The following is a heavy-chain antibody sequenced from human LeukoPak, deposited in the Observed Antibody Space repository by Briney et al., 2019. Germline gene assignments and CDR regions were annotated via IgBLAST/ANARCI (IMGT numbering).Heavy chain of an antibody. D-gene: IGHD2-15*01. CDR2: IGSGGDT. Sequence: GGSLRLSCGASGFTFSKYDMHWVRQATGKGLEWVSSIGSGGDTHYLASVKGRFTISRESAKNSLYLQMNSLGAGDTAVYYCARGDCRGANCDSPKALDTWGQGTLVTVSS. CDR3: ARGDCRGANCDSPKALDT. CDR1: GFTFSKYD. J-gene: IGHJ5*02. V-gene: IGHV3-13*01.